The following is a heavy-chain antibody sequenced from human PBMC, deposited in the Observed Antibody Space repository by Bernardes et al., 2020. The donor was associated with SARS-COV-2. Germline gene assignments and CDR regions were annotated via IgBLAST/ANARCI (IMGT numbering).Heavy chain of an antibody. J-gene: IGHJ6*02. CDR2: ISGGGLST. CDR3: AKNNLRSGTYYHGMDV. Sequence: GSLRLSCAASGFSFGSYAMSWVRQAPGKGLEWVSAISGGGLSTYYGDSVKGRFTISRDNSKNTLYLQMNTLRAEDTAIYYCAKNNLRSGTYYHGMDVWGQGTTVTVSS. V-gene: IGHV3-23*01. D-gene: IGHD3-10*02. CDR1: GFSFGSYA.